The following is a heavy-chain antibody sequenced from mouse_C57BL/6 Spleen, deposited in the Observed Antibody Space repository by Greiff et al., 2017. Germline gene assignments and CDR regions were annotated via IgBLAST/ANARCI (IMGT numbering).Heavy chain of an antibody. CDR1: GYAFSSYW. CDR2: IYPGAGDT. Sequence: QVQLQQSGAELVKPGASVKISCKASGYAFSSYWMNWVKQRPGQGLEWIGQIYPGAGDTNYNGKFKGKATLTADKSSSTAYMQLSSLTSEDSAVYFCARSPTTVVGGAMDYWGQGTSVTVSS. J-gene: IGHJ4*01. D-gene: IGHD1-1*01. CDR3: ARSPTTVVGGAMDY. V-gene: IGHV1-80*01.